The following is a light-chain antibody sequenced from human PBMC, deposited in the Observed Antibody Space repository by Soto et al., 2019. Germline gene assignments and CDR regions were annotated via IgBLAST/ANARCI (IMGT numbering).Light chain of an antibody. V-gene: IGLV2-14*01. CDR2: EVS. CDR1: SSDIGAYNY. J-gene: IGLJ1*01. CDR3: NSYTTASLYV. Sequence: QSALTQPASVSGSPGQSITISCTGTSSDIGAYNYVSWYQQYQGKAPKLIISEVSARPSRVSNRFSGSESGNTASLTISWLQAEDEADYYCNSYTTASLYVFGTGTKLTVL.